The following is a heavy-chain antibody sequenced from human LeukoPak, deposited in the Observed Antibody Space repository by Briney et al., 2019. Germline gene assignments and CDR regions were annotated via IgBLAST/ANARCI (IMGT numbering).Heavy chain of an antibody. Sequence: ESLKISCKGSGYSFTSYWIGWVRQMPGKGLEWMGIIYPGDSDTRYSPSFQGQVTISADKSISTAYLQWSSLKASDTAMYYCARASFPLRYFDWLLSTHFDYWGQGTLVTVSS. CDR3: ARASFPLRYFDWLLSTHFDY. V-gene: IGHV5-51*01. J-gene: IGHJ4*02. D-gene: IGHD3-9*01. CDR1: GYSFTSYW. CDR2: IYPGDSDT.